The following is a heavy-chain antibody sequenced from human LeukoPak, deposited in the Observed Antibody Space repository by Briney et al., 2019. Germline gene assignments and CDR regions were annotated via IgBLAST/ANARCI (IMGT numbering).Heavy chain of an antibody. D-gene: IGHD6-19*01. CDR1: GFIFDDYA. J-gene: IGHJ3*02. CDR2: ISWNSGIV. Sequence: PGGSLRLSCAASGFIFDDYAMHWVRQAPGKGLEWVSSISWNSGIVGYADSVKGRFTIPRDDAKNSLYLQMNSLRAEDTAVYYCARDDGSGWSWDAFDIWGQGTMVTVSS. V-gene: IGHV3-9*01. CDR3: ARDDGSGWSWDAFDI.